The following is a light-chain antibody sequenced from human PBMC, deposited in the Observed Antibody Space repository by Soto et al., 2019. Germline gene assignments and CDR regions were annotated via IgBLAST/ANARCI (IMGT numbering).Light chain of an antibody. CDR1: QSVSSSY. J-gene: IGKJ5*01. CDR3: QQYGGSPRIT. V-gene: IGKV3-20*01. Sequence: EIVLTQSPGTLSLSPGERATLSCRASQSVSSSYLAWYQQKPGQAPRLLIYDASNRATGIPDRFSGSGSGTDFTLIINRLEPEDVAIYYCQQYGGSPRITFGQGTRLEIK. CDR2: DAS.